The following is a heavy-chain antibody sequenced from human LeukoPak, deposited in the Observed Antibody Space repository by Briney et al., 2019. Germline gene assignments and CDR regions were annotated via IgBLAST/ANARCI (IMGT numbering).Heavy chain of an antibody. D-gene: IGHD4-17*01. CDR3: ARYTTVTTQNWFDP. J-gene: IGHJ5*02. V-gene: IGHV5-51*01. CDR1: GYSFTTYW. Sequence: GESLKISCKGSGYSFTTYWIGWVRQMPGKGLEWMGIIYPGDSATTYSPSSQGQVTISADKSISTAYLQWSSLKASDTAMYYCARYTTVTTQNWFDPWGQGTLVTVSS. CDR2: IYPGDSAT.